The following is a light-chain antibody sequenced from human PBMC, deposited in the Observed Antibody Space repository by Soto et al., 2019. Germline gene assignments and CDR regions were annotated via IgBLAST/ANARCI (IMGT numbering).Light chain of an antibody. CDR2: AAS. Sequence: DIQMTQSASSLSASVGDRVTITCRANQSISSNLNWHQQKPGKAPKVLIYAASSLQSGVPSRFSGSGSGTDFTLTISSLQPEDFATYYCQQSYSIPYTFGQGTKLEIK. CDR1: QSISSN. V-gene: IGKV1-39*01. J-gene: IGKJ2*01. CDR3: QQSYSIPYT.